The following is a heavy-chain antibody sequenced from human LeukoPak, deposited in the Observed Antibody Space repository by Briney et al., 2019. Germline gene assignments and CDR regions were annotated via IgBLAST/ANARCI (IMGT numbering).Heavy chain of an antibody. CDR2: IKQDGGEK. CDR3: ARERASGSYEKAPPFDH. CDR1: GFTFSSYW. D-gene: IGHD3-10*01. J-gene: IGHJ4*02. Sequence: GGSLRLSCAASGFTFSSYWMSWVRQAPGKGLEWVGNIKQDGGEKYYVDSVKGRCTISRDNAKNSLYLQMNSLRVEDTAVYYCARERASGSYEKAPPFDHWGQGTLVTVSS. V-gene: IGHV3-7*01.